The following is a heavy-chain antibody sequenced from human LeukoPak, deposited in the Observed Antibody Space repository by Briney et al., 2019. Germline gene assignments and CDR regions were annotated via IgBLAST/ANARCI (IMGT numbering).Heavy chain of an antibody. CDR1: GFTFSSYW. J-gene: IGHJ4*02. Sequence: PGGSLRLSCAASGFTFSSYWMNWVRQAPGKGLGWVSRINSDGSSTSYADSVKGRFTISRDNAKNTLYLQMNSLRAEDTAVYYCARGQYYYDSSGFFDYWGQGTLVTVSS. CDR3: ARGQYYYDSSGFFDY. V-gene: IGHV3-74*01. CDR2: INSDGSST. D-gene: IGHD3-22*01.